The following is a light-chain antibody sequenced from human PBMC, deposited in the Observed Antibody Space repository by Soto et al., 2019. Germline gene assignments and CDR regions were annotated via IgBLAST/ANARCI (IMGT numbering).Light chain of an antibody. V-gene: IGKV3-20*01. Sequence: EILLTQYPGTLSLSPGERATLSCRASQSVSSSKLAWYQQKPCQAPRLLIYSASSRATGIPDRFSGCGSGTGTEFTLTISRMAPEDFAVDYCQQYGSSGTFGQGTKVDIK. CDR1: QSVSSSK. J-gene: IGKJ1*01. CDR2: SAS. CDR3: QQYGSSGT.